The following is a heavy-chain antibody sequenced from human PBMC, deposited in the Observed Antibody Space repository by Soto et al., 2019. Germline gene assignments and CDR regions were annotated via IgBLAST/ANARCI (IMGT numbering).Heavy chain of an antibody. J-gene: IGHJ6*02. D-gene: IGHD2-2*01. Sequence: ASVKVSCKASGYTFTSYDMNWVRQATGQGLEWMGWMNPNSGNTGYAQKFQGRVTMTRNTSISTAYMELSSLRSEDTAVYYCARGRYCSSTSCYYYYYYGMDVWGQGTTVTVSS. V-gene: IGHV1-8*01. CDR2: MNPNSGNT. CDR1: GYTFTSYD. CDR3: ARGRYCSSTSCYYYYYYGMDV.